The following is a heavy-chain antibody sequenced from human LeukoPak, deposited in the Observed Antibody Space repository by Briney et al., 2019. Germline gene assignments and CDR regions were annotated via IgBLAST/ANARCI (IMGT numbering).Heavy chain of an antibody. J-gene: IGHJ4*02. Sequence: ASVKVSCKASGYTFTGYYMHWVRQAPGQGLEWMGWINPNSGDTKYSQEFQGRVTITRDTSATTAYMELSSLRSEDMAVYYCTLYNYWGQGTLVTVSS. V-gene: IGHV1-2*02. CDR3: TLYNY. CDR2: INPNSGDT. CDR1: GYTFTGYY. D-gene: IGHD1-14*01.